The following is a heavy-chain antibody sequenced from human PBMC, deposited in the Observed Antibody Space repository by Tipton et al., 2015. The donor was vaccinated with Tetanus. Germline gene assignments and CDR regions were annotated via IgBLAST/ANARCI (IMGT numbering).Heavy chain of an antibody. J-gene: IGHJ5*02. V-gene: IGHV4-31*03. CDR2: IYYSGST. CDR1: GGSISSGGYY. Sequence: TLSLTCTVSGGSISSGGYYWSWIRQHPGKGLEWIGYIYYSGSTYYNPSLKSRVTISVDTSKNQFSLKLSSVTAADTAVYYCARTPPTWGGYPLWFDPWGQGTLVTVSS. D-gene: IGHD3-3*01. CDR3: ARTPPTWGGYPLWFDP.